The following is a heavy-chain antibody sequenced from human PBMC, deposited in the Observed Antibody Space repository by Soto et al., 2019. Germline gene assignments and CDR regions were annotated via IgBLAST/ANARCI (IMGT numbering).Heavy chain of an antibody. D-gene: IGHD3-3*01. CDR1: GCSFSKDW. J-gene: IGHJ3*02. CDR3: ARNAWSHDFHI. V-gene: IGHV3-7*01. Sequence: GGSLRRSCSAAGCSFSKDWVNWLRQGTGKGLEWVANIKEDGSEKYYVDSVKGRFTVSRENAKKSLYLQMNSLRAADTAVYPCARNAWSHDFHISRQGPVVTFS. CDR2: IKEDGSEK.